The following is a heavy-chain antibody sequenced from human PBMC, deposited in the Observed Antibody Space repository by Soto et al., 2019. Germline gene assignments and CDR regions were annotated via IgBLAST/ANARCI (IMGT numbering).Heavy chain of an antibody. V-gene: IGHV3-21*01. CDR3: GRNVLAVTEDAVDV. CDR2: IGISIGYI. D-gene: IGHD6-6*01. Sequence: GSLRLFCAASGFTFSSYAISLVRQAPGKGLEWVSSIGISIGYIYYGESVTGRFTISRDNAKKSLFLQMNSLRAEDTAVYFCGRNVLAVTEDAVDVWGQGTMVTVSS. J-gene: IGHJ3*01. CDR1: GFTFSSYA.